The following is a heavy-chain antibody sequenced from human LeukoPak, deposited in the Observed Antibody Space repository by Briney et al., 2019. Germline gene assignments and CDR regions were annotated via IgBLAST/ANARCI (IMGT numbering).Heavy chain of an antibody. V-gene: IGHV4-39*07. Sequence: PSETLSLTCTVSGGSISSSSYYWGWIRQPPGKGLEWIGSIYYSGSTYYNPSLKSRVTISVDTSKNQFSLKLSSVTAADTAVYYCARDPIRYWADFDYWGQGTLVTVSS. CDR2: IYYSGST. D-gene: IGHD3-9*01. J-gene: IGHJ4*02. CDR1: GGSISSSSYY. CDR3: ARDPIRYWADFDY.